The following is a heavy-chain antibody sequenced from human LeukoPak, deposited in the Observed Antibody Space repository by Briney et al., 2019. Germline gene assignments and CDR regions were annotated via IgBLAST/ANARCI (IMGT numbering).Heavy chain of an antibody. J-gene: IGHJ5*02. D-gene: IGHD3-10*01. V-gene: IGHV3-23*01. CDR2: ISDSAYGT. Sequence: GGSRRLSCAASGFTFNSFAMTWVRQAPGQGLEWVSTISDSAYGTYYADSVKGRFTISRDISKSTLYLQLSSLKIDDSAVYYCARNPAAWFGELSSWFDPWGQGTLVTVSS. CDR1: GFTFNSFA. CDR3: ARNPAAWFGELSSWFDP.